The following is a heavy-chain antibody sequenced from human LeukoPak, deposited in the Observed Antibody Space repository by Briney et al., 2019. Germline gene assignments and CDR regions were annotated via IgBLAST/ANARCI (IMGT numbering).Heavy chain of an antibody. CDR3: ADNLSR. D-gene: IGHD1-1*01. Sequence: GGSLRLSCAASGFTFCSSAMNWVRQAPGKGLEWVSSINNVGSHIYYADSVKGRFTISRDIARNSLFLQMNSLRAEDTAVYFCADNLSRWGQGTLVTVSS. J-gene: IGHJ4*02. V-gene: IGHV3-21*01. CDR1: GFTFCSSA. CDR2: INNVGSHI.